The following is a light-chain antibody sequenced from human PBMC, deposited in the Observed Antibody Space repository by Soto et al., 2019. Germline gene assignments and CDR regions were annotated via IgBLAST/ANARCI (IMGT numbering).Light chain of an antibody. CDR3: CSYAGRYTYV. V-gene: IGLV2-11*01. Sequence: SVRSLPRSVSGSPVQSFPISCTGTNSDVGTFYFVSWYQQYPDKGPKLIIYDVTERPSGVPDRFSGSKSGNTASLTISGLQAEDEADYYCCSYAGRYTYVFGSGTKVTVL. CDR1: NSDVGTFYF. CDR2: DVT. J-gene: IGLJ1*01.